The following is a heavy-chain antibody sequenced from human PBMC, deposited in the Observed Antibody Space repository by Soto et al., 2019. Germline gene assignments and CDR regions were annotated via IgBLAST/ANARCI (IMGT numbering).Heavy chain of an antibody. CDR3: ARDFSGGICWLRGMDV. CDR2: IWYDGSNI. D-gene: IGHD2-15*01. Sequence: QEQLVESGGVVVQPGRSLRLSCAASGFSFSSYGMHWVRQAPGNGLEWVAVIWYDGSNIKYADSVKGRFTISRDNSKNTLDLQMNSLRAEDTAVYYCARDFSGGICWLRGMDVWGQGTTVTVS. CDR1: GFSFSSYG. V-gene: IGHV3-33*01. J-gene: IGHJ6*02.